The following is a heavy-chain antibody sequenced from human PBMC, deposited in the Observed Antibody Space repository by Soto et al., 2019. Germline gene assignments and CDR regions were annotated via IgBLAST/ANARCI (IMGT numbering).Heavy chain of an antibody. CDR2: INSDGSST. CDR3: AREGWIQLWLRGSYYYGMDV. CDR1: GFTFSSYW. J-gene: IGHJ6*02. Sequence: GSLRLSCAASGFTFSSYWMHWVRQAPGKGLVWVSRINSDGSSTSYADSVKGRFTISRDNAKNTLYLQMNSLRAEDTAVYYCAREGWIQLWLRGSYYYGMDVWGQRTTVTVSS. V-gene: IGHV3-74*01. D-gene: IGHD5-18*01.